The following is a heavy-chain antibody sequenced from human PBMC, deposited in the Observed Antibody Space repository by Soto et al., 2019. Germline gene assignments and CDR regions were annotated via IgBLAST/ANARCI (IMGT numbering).Heavy chain of an antibody. V-gene: IGHV3-74*01. Sequence: QSRGSLRLSCAASVFTFSTSWMHWARQAPGEGLVWVARINPDGRSMNYADSVKGRFTISRDNAKNTLYLQMNILRVEDTPVYFCATAGYYRFDNWGLGPVVTVSS. CDR1: VFTFSTSW. CDR2: INPDGRSM. J-gene: IGHJ4*02. D-gene: IGHD5-18*01. CDR3: ATAGYYRFDN.